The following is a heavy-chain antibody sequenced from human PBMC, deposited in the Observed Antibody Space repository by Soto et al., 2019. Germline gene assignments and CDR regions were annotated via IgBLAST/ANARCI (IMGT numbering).Heavy chain of an antibody. V-gene: IGHV5-51*01. Sequence: XDSLTISCKGSGHSFTSYWIGLVRQMPGRGLEWMGIIYPGDSDTRYSPSFQGQVTISADKSISTAYLQWSSLKASDTAMYYCARPVAVAAHFDYWGQGTLVTVSS. CDR1: GHSFTSYW. J-gene: IGHJ4*02. D-gene: IGHD6-19*01. CDR2: IYPGDSDT. CDR3: ARPVAVAAHFDY.